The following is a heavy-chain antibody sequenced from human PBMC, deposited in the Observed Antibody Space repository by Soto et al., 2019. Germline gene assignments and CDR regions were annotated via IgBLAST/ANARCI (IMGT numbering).Heavy chain of an antibody. CDR1: GDSVSSGSYY. V-gene: IGHV4-61*01. CDR3: ARGTATYDFWSGYRNYYYGMDV. CDR2: IYYSGST. D-gene: IGHD3-3*01. Sequence: ETLSLTCTVSGDSVSSGSYYWSWIRQPPGKGLEWIGYIYYSGSTNYNPSLKSRVTISVDTSKNQFSLKLSSVTAADTAVYYCARGTATYDFWSGYRNYYYGMDVWGQGTTVTVSS. J-gene: IGHJ6*02.